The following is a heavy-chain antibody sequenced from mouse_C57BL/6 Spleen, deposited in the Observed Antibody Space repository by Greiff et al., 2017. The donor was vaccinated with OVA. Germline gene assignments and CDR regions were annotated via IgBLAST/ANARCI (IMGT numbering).Heavy chain of an antibody. CDR1: GYTFTDYY. CDR3: ARGYGSSLHAMDY. D-gene: IGHD1-1*01. CDR2: INPNNGGT. V-gene: IGHV1-26*01. J-gene: IGHJ4*01. Sequence: VQLQQSGPELVKPGASVKISCKASGYTFTDYYMNWVKQSHGKSLEWIGDINPNNGGTSYNQKFKGKATLTVDKSSSTAYMELRSLTSEDSAVSYCARGYGSSLHAMDYWGQGTSVTVSS.